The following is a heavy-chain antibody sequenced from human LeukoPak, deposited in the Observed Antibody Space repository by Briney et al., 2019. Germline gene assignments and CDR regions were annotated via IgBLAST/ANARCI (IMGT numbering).Heavy chain of an antibody. CDR1: GGSISSYY. Sequence: SETLSLTCTVSGGSISSYYWSWIRQPPGKGLEWIGYIYYSGSTNYNPSLKSRVTISVDTSKNQFSLKLSSVTAADTAVYYCAREGSDDSRYFDYWGQGTLVTVSS. CDR2: IYYSGST. J-gene: IGHJ4*02. D-gene: IGHD3-22*01. V-gene: IGHV4-59*01. CDR3: AREGSDDSRYFDY.